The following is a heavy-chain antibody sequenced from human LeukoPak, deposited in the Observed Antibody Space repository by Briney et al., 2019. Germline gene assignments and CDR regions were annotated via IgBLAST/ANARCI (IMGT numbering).Heavy chain of an antibody. CDR3: AREVPAPITIFGVVRVYYYMDV. CDR2: MNPNSGNT. V-gene: IGHV1-8*01. CDR1: GYPFTSYD. Sequence: ASVKVSCKASGYPFTSYDINWVRPATGQGLEWMGWMNPNSGNTGYAQKFQGRVTMTRNTSISTAYMELSSLRSEDTAVYYCAREVPAPITIFGVVRVYYYMDVWGKGTTVTVSS. D-gene: IGHD3-3*01. J-gene: IGHJ6*03.